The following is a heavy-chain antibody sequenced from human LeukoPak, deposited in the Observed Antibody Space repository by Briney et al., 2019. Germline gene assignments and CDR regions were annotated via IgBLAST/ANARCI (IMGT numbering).Heavy chain of an antibody. CDR1: GGSISSDY. CDR3: ARAIRHYGSGSYWFDP. Sequence: PSETLSLTCTVSGGSISSDYWSWIRQPPGKGLEWLGYIYYSGSTNYNPSLKSRVTISVDTSKNQFSLKLSSVTAADTAVYYCARAIRHYGSGSYWFDPWGQGTLVTVSS. D-gene: IGHD3-10*01. CDR2: IYYSGST. V-gene: IGHV4-59*01. J-gene: IGHJ5*02.